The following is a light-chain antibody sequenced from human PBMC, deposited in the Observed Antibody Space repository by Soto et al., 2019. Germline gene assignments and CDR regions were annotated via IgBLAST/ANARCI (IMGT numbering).Light chain of an antibody. J-gene: IGLJ3*02. CDR1: SSDIGNNY. Sequence: QSVLTQPPSVSAAPGQRVAISCSGGSSDIGNNYVSWYQQFPGTAPKLLVAGNRPSGVPDRFSVSKSGASASLAITGLQAEDEADYYCQSYDSSLSRRWVFGGGTKLTVL. CDR3: QSYDSSLSRRWV. V-gene: IGLV1-40*01. CDR2: G.